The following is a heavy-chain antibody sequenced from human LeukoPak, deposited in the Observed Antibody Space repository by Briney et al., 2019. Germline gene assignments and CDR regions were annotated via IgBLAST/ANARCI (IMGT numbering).Heavy chain of an antibody. Sequence: SETLSLTCAVYGGSFSGHYWTWIRQAPGKGLEWIGESTHTGSTNYNPSLKSRVTISVDTSKNQFSLKLTSVSAADTAVFHCARGRTGAAALDFWGPGTLVTVSS. CDR2: STHTGST. CDR3: ARGRTGAAALDF. CDR1: GGSFSGHY. D-gene: IGHD2-2*01. V-gene: IGHV4-34*01. J-gene: IGHJ4*02.